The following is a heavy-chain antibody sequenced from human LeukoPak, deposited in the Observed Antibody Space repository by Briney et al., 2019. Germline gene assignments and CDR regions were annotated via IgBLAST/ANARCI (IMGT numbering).Heavy chain of an antibody. CDR3: ARVSYCSSTSCFPYYYYYMDV. Sequence: KPSETLSLTCAVYGGSFSGYYWSWIRQPPGKGLEWLGEINHSGSTNYNPSLKSRVTISVDTSKNQFSLKLSSVTAADTAVYYCARVSYCSSTSCFPYYYYYMDVWGKGTTVTVSS. CDR2: INHSGST. V-gene: IGHV4-34*01. CDR1: GGSFSGYY. D-gene: IGHD2-2*01. J-gene: IGHJ6*03.